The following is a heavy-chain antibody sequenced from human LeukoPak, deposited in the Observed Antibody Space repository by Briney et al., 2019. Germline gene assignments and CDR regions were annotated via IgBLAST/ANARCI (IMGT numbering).Heavy chain of an antibody. Sequence: SETLSLTCTVSGGSMSADYWNWIRQPPGKGLEWIGYVYYSGNTNYNPSLKSRVTISIDTSKSQFSLKLSSVTAADTAVYYCARRNDFGIWGQGTMVTVSS. J-gene: IGHJ3*02. CDR1: GGSMSADY. CDR3: ARRNDFGI. V-gene: IGHV4-59*08. CDR2: VYYSGNT.